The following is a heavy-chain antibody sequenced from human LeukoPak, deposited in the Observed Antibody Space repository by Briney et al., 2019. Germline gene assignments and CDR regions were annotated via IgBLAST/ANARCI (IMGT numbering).Heavy chain of an antibody. CDR1: GFTFSSYS. J-gene: IGHJ4*02. CDR2: ISSSSSTI. D-gene: IGHD3-10*01. CDR3: ARDRVFNY. Sequence: GGSLRLSCAASGFTFSSYSMNWVRQAPGKGLEWVSYISSSSSTIYYADSVKGRFTISRDNAKNSLYLQMNSLRAEDTAVYYCARDRVFNYWGQGTLVTVSS. V-gene: IGHV3-48*01.